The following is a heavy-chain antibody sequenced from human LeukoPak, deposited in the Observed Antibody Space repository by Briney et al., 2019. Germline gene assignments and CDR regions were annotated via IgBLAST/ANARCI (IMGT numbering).Heavy chain of an antibody. CDR3: AGRGLLGAKGDAFDV. J-gene: IGHJ3*01. CDR2: INPISGTI. D-gene: IGHD1-26*01. CDR1: GYSFTDYY. V-gene: IGHV1-2*02. Sequence: ASVKVSYKASGYSFTDYYLHWVRQSPGQGLEWMGWINPISGTIKYAQKSQDRVTMTRDTSINTAYLEVNSLRSRDTAVYYCAGRGLLGAKGDAFDVWGQGTMVTVSS.